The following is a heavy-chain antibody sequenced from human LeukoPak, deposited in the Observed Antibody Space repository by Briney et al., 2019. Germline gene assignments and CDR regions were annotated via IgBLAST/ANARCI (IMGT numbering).Heavy chain of an antibody. CDR3: ARPIAVAGNWYFQR. V-gene: IGHV5-51*01. CDR2: IYPGDSDT. D-gene: IGHD6-19*01. CDR1: GSRFTSYW. Sequence: GAPLKISGQGSGSRFTSYWIGGVRRLPGKGLEWMGVIYPGDSDTRYSPSFQGQVTISADKSIRTAYLQWSSLMASDPAMYYCARPIAVAGNWYFQRWGQGTLVTVSS. J-gene: IGHJ1*01.